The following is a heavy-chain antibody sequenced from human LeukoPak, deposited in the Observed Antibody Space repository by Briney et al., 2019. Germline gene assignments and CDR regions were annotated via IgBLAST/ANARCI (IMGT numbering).Heavy chain of an antibody. V-gene: IGHV3-64D*06. Sequence: GGSLRLSCSASGFSFRTYAMHWVRQAPGKGLEFVSAISSDGGNTNYADSVKDRFTISRDNSRNTVYLQMSSLRTEDTAVYYCVKGRWEPIYWGQGTLVTVSS. D-gene: IGHD1-14*01. J-gene: IGHJ4*02. CDR2: ISSDGGNT. CDR1: GFSFRTYA. CDR3: VKGRWEPIY.